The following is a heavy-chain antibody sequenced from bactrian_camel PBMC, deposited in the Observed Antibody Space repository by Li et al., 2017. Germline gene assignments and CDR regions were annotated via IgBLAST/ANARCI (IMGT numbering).Heavy chain of an antibody. V-gene: IGHV3S35*01. Sequence: VQLVESGGGLVQPGGSLRLSCAASGFTFSSYAMSWVRQAPGKGLEWVSCINSGGSTYYADSMKGRFTIFKDNAKNTHYLQMNDLKPEDTAMYYCAADRCYPGWSRSGDEFPYWGRGTQVTVS. D-gene: IGHD1*01. CDR1: GFTFSSYA. CDR3: AADRCYPGWSRSGDEFPY. J-gene: IGHJ4*01. CDR2: INSGGST.